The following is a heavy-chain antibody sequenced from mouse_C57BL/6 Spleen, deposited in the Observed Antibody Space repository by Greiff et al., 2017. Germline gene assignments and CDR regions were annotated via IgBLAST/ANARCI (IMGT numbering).Heavy chain of an antibody. J-gene: IGHJ2*01. CDR3: ARGESYYCDY. Sequence: QVQLQQSGAELVRPGTSVKVSCKASGYAFTNYLIEWVKQRPGQGLEWIGVINPGSGGTNYNEKFKGKATLTADKSSSTAYMQLSSLTSEDSAVYFCARGESYYCDYWGQGTTLTVSS. V-gene: IGHV1-54*01. CDR1: GYAFTNYL. CDR2: INPGSGGT.